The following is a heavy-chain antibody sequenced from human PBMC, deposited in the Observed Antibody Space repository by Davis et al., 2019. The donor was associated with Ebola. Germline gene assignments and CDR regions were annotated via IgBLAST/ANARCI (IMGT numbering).Heavy chain of an antibody. J-gene: IGHJ3*02. CDR2: IIHSGST. D-gene: IGHD2-2*01. V-gene: IGHV4-34*12. CDR3: ARSLIVVVPAARYRLGIGAFDI. CDR1: GGSFSGYY. Sequence: MPSETLSLTCAVYGGSFSGYYWSWIRQPPGKGLEWIGEIIHSGSTNYNPSLKSRVTISVDTSKNQFSLKLSSVTAADTAVYYCARSLIVVVPAARYRLGIGAFDIWGQGTMVTVSS.